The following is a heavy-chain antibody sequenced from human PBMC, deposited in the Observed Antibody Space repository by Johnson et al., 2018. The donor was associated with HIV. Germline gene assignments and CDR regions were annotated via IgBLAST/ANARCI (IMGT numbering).Heavy chain of an antibody. CDR1: GFTFSSYA. CDR2: ISGSGGST. Sequence: VQLVESGGGLVQPGGSLRLSCAASGFTFSSYAMSWVRQAPGKGLEWVSAISGSGGSTYSADSVKGRFTISRANSKNTLYLQMKSLRAEDTAVYYCAKDPPWIWFGEVYGFDAVDIRGQGTMVTVSA. CDR3: AKDPPWIWFGEVYGFDAVDI. J-gene: IGHJ3*02. D-gene: IGHD3-10*01. V-gene: IGHV3-23*04.